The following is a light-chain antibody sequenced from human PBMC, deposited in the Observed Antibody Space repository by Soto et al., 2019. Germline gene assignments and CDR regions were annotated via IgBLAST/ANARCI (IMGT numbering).Light chain of an antibody. CDR2: AAS. CDR1: QGISSY. CDR3: QQLNSYPPT. V-gene: IGKV1-9*01. Sequence: IQLTQSPSSLSASVGDRVTITCRASQGISSYLAWYQQKPGKAPKFLIYAASTLQRGVPSRFSGSGSGTDFNLTISSLQPEDFANDFSQQLNSYPPTFGQGTELEI. J-gene: IGKJ2*01.